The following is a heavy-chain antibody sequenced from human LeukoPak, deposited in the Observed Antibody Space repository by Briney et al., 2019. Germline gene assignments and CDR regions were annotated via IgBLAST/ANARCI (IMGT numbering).Heavy chain of an antibody. J-gene: IGHJ3*02. CDR3: ARGIAARGAFDI. Sequence: SETLSLTCTVSGGSISSYYWSWIRQPPGKGLEWIGYIYYSGSTNYNPSLKSRVTISVDTSKNQFSLKLSSVTAADTAVYYCARGIAARGAFDIWGQGTMVTASS. CDR2: IYYSGST. V-gene: IGHV4-59*08. D-gene: IGHD6-25*01. CDR1: GGSISSYY.